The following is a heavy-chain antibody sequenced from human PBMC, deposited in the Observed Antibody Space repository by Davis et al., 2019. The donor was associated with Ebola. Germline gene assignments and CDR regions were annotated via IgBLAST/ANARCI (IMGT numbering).Heavy chain of an antibody. V-gene: IGHV1-2*02. J-gene: IGHJ1*01. CDR2: ISPNTGAT. CDR3: ARDVVVAPAIQGHFQH. CDR1: GYTFTGYY. Sequence: ASVKVSCKASGYTFTGYYMHWVRQAPGQGLEWMGWISPNTGATNYAQKFQGRVTMTRDISTSTAYMELRSLRSDDTAVYYCARDVVVAPAIQGHFQHWGQGTLVTVSS. D-gene: IGHD2-2*01.